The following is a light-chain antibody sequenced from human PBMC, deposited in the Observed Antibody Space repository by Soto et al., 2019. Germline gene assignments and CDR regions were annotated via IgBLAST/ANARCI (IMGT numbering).Light chain of an antibody. J-gene: IGLJ1*01. V-gene: IGLV2-14*01. CDR3: CSHGGSNPIYV. CDR1: NSDVGAYNY. CDR2: EVS. Sequence: QSALTQPDSVSGSPGQSITISCTGTNSDVGAYNYVSWYQQHPGKAPKLMIHEVSTRPSGVSNRFSGSKSGNTASLTISGLQAYDEADYYCCSHGGSNPIYVFGTGTKLTVL.